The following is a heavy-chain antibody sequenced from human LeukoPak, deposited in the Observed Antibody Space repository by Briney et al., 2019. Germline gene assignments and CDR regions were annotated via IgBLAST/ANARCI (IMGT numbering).Heavy chain of an antibody. D-gene: IGHD3-10*01. V-gene: IGHV3-48*03. CDR3: ASLTGDWFDP. J-gene: IGHJ5*02. Sequence: GGSLRLSCEASGFTFNNYVMNWVRQAPGKGLEWVSYISSSGSTIYYADSVKGRFTISRDNAKNSLYLQMNSLRAEDTAVYYCASLTGDWFDPWGQGTLVTVSS. CDR2: ISSSGSTI. CDR1: GFTFNNYV.